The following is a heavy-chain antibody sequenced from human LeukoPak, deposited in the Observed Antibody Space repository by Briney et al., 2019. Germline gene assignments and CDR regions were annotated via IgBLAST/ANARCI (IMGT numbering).Heavy chain of an antibody. V-gene: IGHV3-20*04. CDR1: GFTFSSSA. CDR3: ARDDYSSSWYYFDY. J-gene: IGHJ4*02. D-gene: IGHD6-13*01. Sequence: PGGSLRLSCAASGFTFSSSAMSWVRQAPGKGLEWVSGINWNGDSTGYADSVKGRFTISRDNTKNSLYLQMNSLRAEDTALYYCARDDYSSSWYYFDYWGQGTLVTVSS. CDR2: INWNGDST.